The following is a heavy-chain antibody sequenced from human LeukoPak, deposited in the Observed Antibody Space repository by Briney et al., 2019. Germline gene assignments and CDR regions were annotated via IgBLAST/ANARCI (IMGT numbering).Heavy chain of an antibody. CDR3: ARQGPSIVGAKTAGGVRDY. CDR2: INPNSGGT. J-gene: IGHJ4*02. CDR1: GYTFTGYY. Sequence: ASVKVSCKASGYTFTGYYMHWVRQAPGQGLEWMGWINPNSGGTNYAQKFQGWVTMTRDTSISTAYMELSRLRSDDTAVYYCARQGPSIVGAKTAGGVRDYWGQGTLVTVSS. V-gene: IGHV1-2*04. D-gene: IGHD1-26*01.